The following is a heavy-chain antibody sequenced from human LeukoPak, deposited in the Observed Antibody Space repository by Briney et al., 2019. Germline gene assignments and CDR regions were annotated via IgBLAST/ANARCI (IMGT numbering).Heavy chain of an antibody. CDR3: VKDRGWNTLDY. V-gene: IGHV3-7*01. CDR2: IKEDGTVK. CDR1: GFTFSVSW. J-gene: IGHJ4*02. Sequence: GGSHRLSCAASGFTFSVSWMSWVRQAPGKGLEWVANIKEDGTVKNYVDSVKGRLTISRDNAKKSLFLQMNSLRAEDTAVYYCVKDRGWNTLDYWDQGTLVTVSS. D-gene: IGHD1/OR15-1a*01.